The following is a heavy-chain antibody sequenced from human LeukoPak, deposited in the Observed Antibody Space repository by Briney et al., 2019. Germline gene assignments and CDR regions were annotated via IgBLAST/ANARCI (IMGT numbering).Heavy chain of an antibody. D-gene: IGHD6-19*01. CDR3: ASTQSGWYEKFDY. CDR2: IDPSDSYT. J-gene: IGHJ4*02. V-gene: IGHV5-10-1*01. Sequence: GESLKISCKGSGYSFPSYWISWVRQMPGKGLEWMGRIDPSDSYTNYSPSFQGHVTISADKSISTAYLQWSSLKASDTAMYYCASTQSGWYEKFDYWGQGTLVTVSS. CDR1: GYSFPSYW.